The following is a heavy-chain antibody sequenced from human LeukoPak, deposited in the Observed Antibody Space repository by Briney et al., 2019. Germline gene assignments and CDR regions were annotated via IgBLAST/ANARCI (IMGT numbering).Heavy chain of an antibody. CDR3: AKVDVVANDY. Sequence: GGSLRLSCAASGFSFSSYAMSWVRQAPGKGLERVSAISGSGGSTYYADSVKGRFTISRDNSKNTLYLQMNSLRAEDTAVYYCAKVDVVANDYWGQGTLVTVSS. J-gene: IGHJ4*02. V-gene: IGHV3-23*01. CDR2: ISGSGGST. CDR1: GFSFSSYA. D-gene: IGHD2-2*01.